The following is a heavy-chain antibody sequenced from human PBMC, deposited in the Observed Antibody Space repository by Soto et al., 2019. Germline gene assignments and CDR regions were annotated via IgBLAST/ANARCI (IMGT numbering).Heavy chain of an antibody. CDR3: ARDRGWQTVDF. CDR2: INVGGSDK. J-gene: IGHJ4*02. V-gene: IGHV3-7*03. Sequence: EVQLAESGGGLVQPGGSLRLSCAASGFTFDTYWMTWVRQAPGKELERVANINVGGSDKYYVDSVKGRFIISRDNAKNSLDLQMTSLRAEDTAVYYWARDRGWQTVDFWGQGTLVTVSS. D-gene: IGHD3-10*01. CDR1: GFTFDTYW.